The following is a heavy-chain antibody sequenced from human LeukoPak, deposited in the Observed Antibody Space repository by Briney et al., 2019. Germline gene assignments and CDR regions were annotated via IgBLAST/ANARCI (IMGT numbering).Heavy chain of an antibody. CDR1: GGSISSSSYY. J-gene: IGHJ4*02. D-gene: IGHD6-6*01. V-gene: IGHV4-39*07. CDR3: ARDLGAARRYFDY. Sequence: PSETLSLTCTVSGGSISSSSYYWGWIRQPPGKGLEWIGSIYYSGSTYYNPSLKSRVTISVDTSKNQFSLKLSSVTAADTAVYYCARDLGAARRYFDYWGQGTLVTVSS. CDR2: IYYSGST.